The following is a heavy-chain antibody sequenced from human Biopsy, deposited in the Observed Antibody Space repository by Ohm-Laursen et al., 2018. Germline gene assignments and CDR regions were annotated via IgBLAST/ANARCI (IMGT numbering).Heavy chain of an antibody. V-gene: IGHV4-34*01. CDR1: SGSISGNY. D-gene: IGHD3-3*01. CDR2: INHTGST. J-gene: IGHJ4*02. Sequence: SETLSLTCAVSSGSISGNYWGWIRQPPGKGLEWMGEINHTGSTKYNPSLMSRVTISIDTSNSQFSLKLTSVTAADTAVYFCARGRAYSDFWGGPKDYWGQGILVTVSS. CDR3: ARGRAYSDFWGGPKDY.